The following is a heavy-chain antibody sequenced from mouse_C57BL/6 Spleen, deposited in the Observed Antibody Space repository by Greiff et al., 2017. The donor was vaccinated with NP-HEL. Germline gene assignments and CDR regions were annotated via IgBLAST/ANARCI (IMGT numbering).Heavy chain of an antibody. D-gene: IGHD2-5*01. CDR3: ARESNYGPFAY. Sequence: EVMLVESGGGLVKPGGSLKLSCAASGFTFSDYGMHWVRQAPEKGLEWVAYISSGSSTIYYADTVKGRFTIARDNAKNTLFLQMTSLRSEDTAMYYCARESNYGPFAYWGQGTTLTVSS. V-gene: IGHV5-17*01. CDR1: GFTFSDYG. CDR2: ISSGSSTI. J-gene: IGHJ2*01.